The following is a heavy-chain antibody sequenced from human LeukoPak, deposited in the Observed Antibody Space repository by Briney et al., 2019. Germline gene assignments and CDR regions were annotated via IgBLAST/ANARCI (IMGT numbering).Heavy chain of an antibody. D-gene: IGHD6-13*01. CDR3: AKWEAAAHYYYYYYMDV. CDR1: GFTFSSYA. V-gene: IGHV3-23*01. CDR2: ISGSGGNT. J-gene: IGHJ6*03. Sequence: GGSLRLSCAASGFTFSSYAMSWVRQAPGWGLEWVSAISGSGGNTYYADSVKGRFTISRDNSKNTLYLQMNSLRAEDTAVYYCAKWEAAAHYYYYYYMDVWGKGTTVTVSS.